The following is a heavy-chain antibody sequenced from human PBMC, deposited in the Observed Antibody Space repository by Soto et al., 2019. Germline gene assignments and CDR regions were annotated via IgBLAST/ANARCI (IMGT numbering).Heavy chain of an antibody. CDR2: INPNSGGT. Sequence: ASVKISCKASGYTFTGYYMHWVRQAPGQGLEWMGWINPNSGGTNYAQKFQGRVTMTRDTSISTAYMELSRLRSDDTAVYYCARGAPSMVAYYYYYGMDVCGQGTTVTVSS. CDR3: ARGAPSMVAYYYYYGMDV. J-gene: IGHJ6*02. D-gene: IGHD3-10*01. CDR1: GYTFTGYY. V-gene: IGHV1-2*02.